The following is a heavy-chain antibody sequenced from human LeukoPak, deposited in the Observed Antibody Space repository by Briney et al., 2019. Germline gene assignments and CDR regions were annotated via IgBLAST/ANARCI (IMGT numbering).Heavy chain of an antibody. Sequence: GGSLRLSCAASRFAFNIYWMSWVRQAPGKGLEWVSSISSSSSYIYYADSVKGRFTISRDNAKNSLYLQMNSLRAEDTAVYYCARDGRSGSSGWYDFDYWGQGTLVTVSS. CDR2: ISSSSSYI. D-gene: IGHD6-19*01. CDR3: ARDGRSGSSGWYDFDY. J-gene: IGHJ4*02. V-gene: IGHV3-21*01. CDR1: RFAFNIYW.